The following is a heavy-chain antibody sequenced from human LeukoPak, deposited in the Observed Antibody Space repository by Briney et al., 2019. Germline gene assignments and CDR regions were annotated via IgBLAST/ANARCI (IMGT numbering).Heavy chain of an antibody. Sequence: GGSLRLSCAASGFTFSSYAMSWVRQAPGKGLEWVSSISSSSSYIYYADSVKGRFTISRDNAKNSLYLQMNSLRAEDTAVYYCAREPIVVVVAATLGHSWGQGTLVTVSS. CDR2: ISSSSSYI. V-gene: IGHV3-21*01. CDR1: GFTFSSYA. D-gene: IGHD2-15*01. J-gene: IGHJ4*02. CDR3: AREPIVVVVAATLGHS.